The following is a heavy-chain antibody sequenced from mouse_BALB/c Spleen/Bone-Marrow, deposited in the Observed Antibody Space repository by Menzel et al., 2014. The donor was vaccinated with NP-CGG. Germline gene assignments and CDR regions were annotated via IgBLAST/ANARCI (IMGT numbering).Heavy chain of an antibody. CDR1: GYTFTSYW. CDR2: ITPSTGYI. CDR3: ARPRFAY. V-gene: IGHV1-7*01. Sequence: VQLQESGAELAKPGASVKMSCKASGYTFTSYWMHWIKQRPGQGLEWIGYITPSTGYIEYNQKFKDKATLTADKSSSTAYMQLRSLTSEDSAVYYCARPRFAYWGQGTLVTVSA. J-gene: IGHJ3*01.